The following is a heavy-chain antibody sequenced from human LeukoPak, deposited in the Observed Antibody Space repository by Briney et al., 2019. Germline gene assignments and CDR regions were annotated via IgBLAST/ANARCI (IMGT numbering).Heavy chain of an antibody. D-gene: IGHD6-19*01. J-gene: IGHJ3*02. CDR2: IYSGGIT. Sequence: GGSLRLSCAASGFTVSDNYMSWVRQAPGKGLEWVSVIYSGGITYYTDSVRGRFTISRDNSKNTLYLQMNSLRAEDTAVYFCAKDQGIAVAGTDDAFDIWGQGTRVTVSS. CDR1: GFTVSDNY. V-gene: IGHV3-66*01. CDR3: AKDQGIAVAGTDDAFDI.